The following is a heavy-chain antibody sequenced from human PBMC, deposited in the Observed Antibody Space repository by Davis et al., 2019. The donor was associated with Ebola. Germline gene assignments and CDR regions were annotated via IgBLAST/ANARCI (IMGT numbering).Heavy chain of an antibody. V-gene: IGHV1-18*04. CDR3: ARDETYYIGHCVSTSCFGADY. CDR2: ISGYNGNT. J-gene: IGHJ4*02. D-gene: IGHD2-2*01. CDR1: GYMFTNYG. Sequence: AASVKVSCKASGYMFTNYGISWVRQAPGQGLEWMGWISGYNGNTDYAQTVQGRVSMTTDTSTSTAYMELRSLRSDDTAVYYCARDETYYIGHCVSTSCFGADYWGQGTLVTVSS.